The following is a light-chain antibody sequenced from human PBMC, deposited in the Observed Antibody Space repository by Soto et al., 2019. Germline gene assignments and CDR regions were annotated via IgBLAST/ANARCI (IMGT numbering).Light chain of an antibody. CDR1: SSNIGSNY. Sequence: QSVLTQPPSASGTPGQRVTISCSGSSSNIGSNYVYWYQQLPGTAPKLLIYRNNPRPSGVPDRFSGSKSGTSASLAISGLRCEDEADYYCAAWDDSLSGVVFGGGTKLTVL. J-gene: IGLJ2*01. V-gene: IGLV1-47*01. CDR2: RNN. CDR3: AAWDDSLSGVV.